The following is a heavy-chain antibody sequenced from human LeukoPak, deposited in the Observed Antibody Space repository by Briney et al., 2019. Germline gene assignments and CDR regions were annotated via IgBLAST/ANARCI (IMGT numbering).Heavy chain of an antibody. J-gene: IGHJ4*02. CDR2: ISDSGGRT. CDR3: AKRGVVIRVILVGFHKEAYYFDS. V-gene: IGHV3-23*01. Sequence: GGSLRLSCAVSGLTLSNYGMSWVRQAPGKGLEWVAGISDSGGRTNYADSVKGRFTISRDNPQNTLILQMNSLRPEDTAVYFCAKRGVVIRVILVGFHKEAYYFDSWGQGALVTVSS. CDR1: GLTLSNYG. D-gene: IGHD3-22*01.